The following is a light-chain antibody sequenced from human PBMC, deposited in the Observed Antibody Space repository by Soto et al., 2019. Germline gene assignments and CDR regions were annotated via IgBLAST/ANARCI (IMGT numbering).Light chain of an antibody. J-gene: IGKJ1*01. Sequence: ELVMTQAPATLSVSPGERATLSCRASQSVSNNLAWYEQTRGQAPRLLRYGASTRATGIPDRFSGSGSGTEVTLTISSLQPADFAVYFCQQYNNWARTFGQGTKVDIK. CDR1: QSVSNN. V-gene: IGKV3-15*01. CDR2: GAS. CDR3: QQYNNWART.